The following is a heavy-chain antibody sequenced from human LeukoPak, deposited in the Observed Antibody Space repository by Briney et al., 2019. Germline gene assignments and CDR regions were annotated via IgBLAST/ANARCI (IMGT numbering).Heavy chain of an antibody. V-gene: IGHV3-48*03. D-gene: IGHD3-3*01. CDR2: ISSSGSTI. CDR1: GFSFSSYE. J-gene: IGHJ6*03. CDR3: AREVWSGYYYYYYYMDV. Sequence: GGSLRLSCAASGFSFSSYEMSWVRQAPGKGLEWVSYISSSGSTISYADSVKGRFTISRDNAKNSLYLQMNSLRAEDTAVYYCAREVWSGYYYYYYYMDVWGKGTTVTVSS.